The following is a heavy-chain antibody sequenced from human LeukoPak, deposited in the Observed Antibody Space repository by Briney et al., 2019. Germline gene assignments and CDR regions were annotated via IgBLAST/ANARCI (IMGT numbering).Heavy chain of an antibody. CDR1: GGSISSYY. D-gene: IGHD2-2*02. Sequence: PSETLSLTCTVSGGSISSYYWSWIRQPAGKGLEWIGRIYTSGSTNYNPSLKSRVTMSVDTSKNQFSLKLSSVTAADTAVYYCAGDCSSTSCYNYYYYYMDVWGKGTTVTISS. CDR3: AGDCSSTSCYNYYYYYMDV. CDR2: IYTSGST. J-gene: IGHJ6*03. V-gene: IGHV4-4*07.